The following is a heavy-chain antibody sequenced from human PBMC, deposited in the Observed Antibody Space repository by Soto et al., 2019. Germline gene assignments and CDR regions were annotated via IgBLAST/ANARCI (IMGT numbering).Heavy chain of an antibody. D-gene: IGHD2-21*01. Sequence: GASVKVSCKASGDTFGRNAIHWVRQAPGQGLEWMGGIIPMFPTTNYAQKFKGRLTIYADKSTGTAYVEMTSLRSEDTAVYYCATDGDSADYGYWGQGTLVTVYS. CDR2: IIPMFPTT. CDR1: GDTFGRNA. J-gene: IGHJ4*02. V-gene: IGHV1-69*06. CDR3: ATDGDSADYGY.